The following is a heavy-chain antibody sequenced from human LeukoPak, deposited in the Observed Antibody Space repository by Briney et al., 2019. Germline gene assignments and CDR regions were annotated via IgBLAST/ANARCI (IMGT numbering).Heavy chain of an antibody. CDR3: ARVGKYYDSSSYDAFDI. Sequence: GGSLRLSCAASGFSFSDYYMSWVRQAPGKGLEWISFIKTNAFTTYYADSVEGRFIISRDNAQNSLYLQMNSLRAEDTAVYYCARVGKYYDSSSYDAFDIWGQGTMVTVSS. CDR1: GFSFSDYY. J-gene: IGHJ3*02. CDR2: IKTNAFTT. D-gene: IGHD3-22*01. V-gene: IGHV3-11*01.